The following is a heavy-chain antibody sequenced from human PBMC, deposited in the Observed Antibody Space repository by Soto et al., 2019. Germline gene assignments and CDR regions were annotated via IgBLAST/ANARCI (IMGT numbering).Heavy chain of an antibody. J-gene: IGHJ6*02. D-gene: IGHD6-13*01. CDR1: GGTFSSYA. Sequence: QVQLVQSGAEVKKPGSSVKVSCKASGGTFSSYAISWVRQAPGQGLEWMGGSIPIFGTANYAQKYQGRVTVTADESTSTAYMELSSMRSEDTALYYCARRREFGIAAAGIHYYYYSMDVWGQGPTVTVSS. CDR3: ARRREFGIAAAGIHYYYYSMDV. CDR2: SIPIFGTA. V-gene: IGHV1-69*01.